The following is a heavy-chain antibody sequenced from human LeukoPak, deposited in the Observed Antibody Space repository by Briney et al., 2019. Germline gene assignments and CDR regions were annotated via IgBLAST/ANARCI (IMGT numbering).Heavy chain of an antibody. Sequence: GGSLRLSCAASGFTFSSYAMHWVRQAPGKGLEWVAVISYDGSNKYYADSVKGRFTISRDNSKNTLYLQMNSLRAEDTAVYHCAKAPSRGYDTSGYYSWGQGTLVTVS. D-gene: IGHD3-22*01. CDR2: ISYDGSNK. V-gene: IGHV3-30*04. J-gene: IGHJ4*02. CDR1: GFTFSSYA. CDR3: AKAPSRGYDTSGYYS.